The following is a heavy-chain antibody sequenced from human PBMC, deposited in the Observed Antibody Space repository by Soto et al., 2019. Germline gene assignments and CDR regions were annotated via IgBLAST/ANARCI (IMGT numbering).Heavy chain of an antibody. CDR2: ISSNGGST. CDR3: ARDPYYDILTGYPDY. D-gene: IGHD3-9*01. CDR1: GFTFSSYA. J-gene: IGHJ4*02. Sequence: QLGGPLRLSCAASGFTFSSYAMHWVRQAPGKGLEYVSAISSNGGSTYYANSVKGRFTISRDNSKNTLYLQMGSLRAEDMAVYYCARDPYYDILTGYPDYWGQGTLVTVSS. V-gene: IGHV3-64*01.